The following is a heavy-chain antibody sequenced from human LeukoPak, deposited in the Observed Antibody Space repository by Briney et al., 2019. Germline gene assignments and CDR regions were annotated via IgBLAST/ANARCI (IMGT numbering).Heavy chain of an antibody. V-gene: IGHV1-2*02. CDR2: INPDSGGT. Sequence: ASVKVSCKASGYTFTDYYMHWVRQVPGQGLEWMGWINPDSGGTNYAQNFQGRVTMTRDTSISTAYMDLSRLRYDDTAVYYCARGFSYLDNWGQGTLVTVSS. CDR1: GYTFTDYY. CDR3: ARGFSYLDN. J-gene: IGHJ4*02. D-gene: IGHD2/OR15-2a*01.